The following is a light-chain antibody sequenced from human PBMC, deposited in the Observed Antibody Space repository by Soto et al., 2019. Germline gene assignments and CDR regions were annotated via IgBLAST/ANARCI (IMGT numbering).Light chain of an antibody. Sequence: QSXLTQPXXVXGXXXXXXXXXXTGTSSDVGGYNYVSWYQHHPGKAPKLMIYDVSNRPSGVSNRFSGSKSGNTASLTISGLQAEDEADYYCSSYTSSSTVVFGGGTKLTVL. CDR2: DVS. J-gene: IGLJ2*01. CDR3: SSYTSSSTVV. V-gene: IGLV2-14*03. CDR1: SSDVGGYNY.